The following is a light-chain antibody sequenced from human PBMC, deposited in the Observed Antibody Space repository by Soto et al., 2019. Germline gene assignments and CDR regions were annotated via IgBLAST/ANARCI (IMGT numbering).Light chain of an antibody. CDR1: QSLLHKNGNNY. J-gene: IGKJ5*01. Sequence: DIVMTQSPVSLPVTSGEPASISCRSSQSLLHKNGNNYLDWYLQRPGQSPQLLIYLGSTRASGVPDRFSGSGSGTDFTLRISRVEAEDVGVYYCMQALHTPRTFGQGTRLEIK. V-gene: IGKV2-28*01. CDR2: LGS. CDR3: MQALHTPRT.